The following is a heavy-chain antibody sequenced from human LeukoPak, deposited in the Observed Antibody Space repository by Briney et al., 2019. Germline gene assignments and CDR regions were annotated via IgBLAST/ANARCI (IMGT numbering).Heavy chain of an antibody. CDR3: ARDSLSVVPAAFAPYADAFDI. Sequence: ASVKVSCKASGGTFSSYAISWVRQAPGQGLEWMGRIIPILGIANYAQKFQGRVTITADKSTSTAYMELSSLRSEDTAVYYCARDSLSVVPAAFAPYADAFDIWGQGTMVTVSS. J-gene: IGHJ3*02. CDR2: IIPILGIA. V-gene: IGHV1-69*04. D-gene: IGHD2-2*01. CDR1: GGTFSSYA.